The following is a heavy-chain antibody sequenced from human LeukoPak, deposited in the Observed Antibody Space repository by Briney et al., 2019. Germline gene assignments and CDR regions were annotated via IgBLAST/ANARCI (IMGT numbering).Heavy chain of an antibody. CDR3: ARYRTSGSYLFDY. CDR2: IYSSGST. CDR1: GDFFSTYY. J-gene: IGHJ4*02. Sequence: SETLSLTCTVSGDFFSTYYWSWIRQPAGKGLEWIGHIYSSGSTNYNPSLKSRVTMSIDSSNNQFSLKMTSVTAADTAAYYCARYRTSGSYLFDYWGQGTLVTVSS. D-gene: IGHD1-26*01. V-gene: IGHV4-59*10.